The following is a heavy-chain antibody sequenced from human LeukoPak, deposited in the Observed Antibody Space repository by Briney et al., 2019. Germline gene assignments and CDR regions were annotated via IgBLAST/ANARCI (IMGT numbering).Heavy chain of an antibody. D-gene: IGHD6-13*01. V-gene: IGHV4-34*01. CDR2: INHSGST. CDR3: ARGRKGVSTSSSWYYYYYYMDV. J-gene: IGHJ6*03. Sequence: SETLSLTCAVYGGSFSGYYWSWIRQPPGKGLEWIGEINHSGSTNYNPSLKSRVTISVDTSKNQFSLKLSSVTAADTAVYYCARGRKGVSTSSSWYYYYYYMDVWGKGTTVTVSS. CDR1: GGSFSGYY.